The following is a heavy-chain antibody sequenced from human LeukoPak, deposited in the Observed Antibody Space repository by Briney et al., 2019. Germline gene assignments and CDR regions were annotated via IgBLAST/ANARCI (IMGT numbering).Heavy chain of an antibody. D-gene: IGHD3-22*01. J-gene: IGHJ3*02. CDR3: ARIMIGYDSSDILINDAFDI. CDR2: INHSGST. Sequence: SETLSLTCAVYGGSFSGYYWSWIRQPPGKGLEWIGEINHSGSTNYNPSLKSRVTISVDTSKNQFSLKLSSVTAADTAVYYCARIMIGYDSSDILINDAFDIWGQGTMITVSS. V-gene: IGHV4-34*01. CDR1: GGSFSGYY.